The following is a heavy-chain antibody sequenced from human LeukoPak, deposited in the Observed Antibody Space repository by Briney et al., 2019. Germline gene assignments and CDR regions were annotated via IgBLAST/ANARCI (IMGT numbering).Heavy chain of an antibody. CDR2: INPSGGST. J-gene: IGHJ4*02. Sequence: ASVKVSCKASGYTFTGYYIHWVRQAPGQGLEWMGIINPSGGSTSYAQKFRGRVTMTRDMSTSTVYMELSSLRSEDTAVYYCARGIGDRFRLQHVIDYWGQGTLVTVSS. D-gene: IGHD2-21*02. CDR3: ARGIGDRFRLQHVIDY. CDR1: GYTFTGYY. V-gene: IGHV1-46*01.